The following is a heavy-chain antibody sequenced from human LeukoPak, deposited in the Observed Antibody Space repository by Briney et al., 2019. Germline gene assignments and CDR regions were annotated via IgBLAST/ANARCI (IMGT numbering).Heavy chain of an antibody. D-gene: IGHD6-6*01. J-gene: IGHJ4*02. Sequence: GGSLRLSCAASGFTFSSYTMSWVRQAPGKGLEWVSAISGSGGSTYYADSVKGRFTISRDNSENTLYLQMNSLRAEDTAVYYCAKDPRYSSSSLLDYWGQGTLVTVSS. CDR3: AKDPRYSSSSLLDY. V-gene: IGHV3-23*01. CDR1: GFTFSSYT. CDR2: ISGSGGST.